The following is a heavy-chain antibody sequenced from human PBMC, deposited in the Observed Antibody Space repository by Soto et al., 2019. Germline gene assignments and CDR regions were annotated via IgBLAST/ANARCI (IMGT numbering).Heavy chain of an antibody. Sequence: ASVKVSCKASVYTFTSYGISCVRQAPGQGLEWMGWISAYNGNTSYAQKLQGRVTMTTDTSTSTAYMELRSLRSDDTAVYYCARGSQDFWSGYDDYWGQGTLVTVSS. CDR3: ARGSQDFWSGYDDY. V-gene: IGHV1-18*01. CDR1: VYTFTSYG. D-gene: IGHD3-3*01. J-gene: IGHJ4*02. CDR2: ISAYNGNT.